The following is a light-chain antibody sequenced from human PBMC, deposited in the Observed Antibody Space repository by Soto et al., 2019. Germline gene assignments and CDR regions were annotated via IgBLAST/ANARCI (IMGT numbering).Light chain of an antibody. CDR2: AAS. V-gene: IGKV1-9*01. Sequence: IQLTQSPSSLSASVGDRVTITCRASQGISSFLAWYQQKPGKAPKLLIYAASTLQSGVPSRFSGSGSGTEFTLSIISLQPEDSATDYCLQLNSYPYTSGQGTKLEIK. CDR1: QGISSF. CDR3: LQLNSYPYT. J-gene: IGKJ2*01.